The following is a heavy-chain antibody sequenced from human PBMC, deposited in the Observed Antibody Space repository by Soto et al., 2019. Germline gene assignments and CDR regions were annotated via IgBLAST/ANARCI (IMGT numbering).Heavy chain of an antibody. D-gene: IGHD6-6*01. CDR1: GFTFSGSA. Sequence: GGSLRLSCAASGFTFSGSAMHWVRQASGKGLEWVGRIRSKANSYATAYAASVKGRFTISRDDSKNKAYLQMNSLKTEDTAVYYCMGSSASLSVLDGMDVWGQGTTVTVSS. CDR3: MGSSASLSVLDGMDV. V-gene: IGHV3-73*01. J-gene: IGHJ6*02. CDR2: IRSKANSYAT.